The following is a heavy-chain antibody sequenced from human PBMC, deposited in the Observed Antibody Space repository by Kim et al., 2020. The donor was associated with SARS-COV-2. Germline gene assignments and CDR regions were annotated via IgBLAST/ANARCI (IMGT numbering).Heavy chain of an antibody. CDR2: ISSSSSYI. CDR1: GFTFSSYS. CDR3: ARERGGWAIYYFDY. J-gene: IGHJ4*02. D-gene: IGHD6-19*01. V-gene: IGHV3-21*01. Sequence: GGSLRLSCAASGFTFSSYSMNWVRQAPGKGLEWVSSISSSSSYIYYADSVKGRFTISRDNAKNSLYLQMNSLRAEDTAVYYCARERGGWAIYYFDYWGQGTLVTVSS.